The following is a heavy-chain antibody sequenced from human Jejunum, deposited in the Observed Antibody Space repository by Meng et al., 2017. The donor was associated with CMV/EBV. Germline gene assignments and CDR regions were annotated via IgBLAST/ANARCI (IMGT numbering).Heavy chain of an antibody. Sequence: SGFTFSSYAMHWVRQSPGQGLEWVALISYDGIEKYYVDTVKGRFTISRDNSKNTLDLQMNSLRVEDTAMYYCSRGRVSYTNWSHQAYWGQGTMVTVSS. J-gene: IGHJ4*02. D-gene: IGHD1-1*01. CDR1: GFTFSSYA. CDR2: ISYDGIEK. V-gene: IGHV3-30-3*01. CDR3: SRGRVSYTNWSHQAY.